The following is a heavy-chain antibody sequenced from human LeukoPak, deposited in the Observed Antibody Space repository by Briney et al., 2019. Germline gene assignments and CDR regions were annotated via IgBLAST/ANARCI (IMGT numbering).Heavy chain of an antibody. Sequence: ASVKVSCKASGGTFSSYAISWVRQAPGQGLEWMGGIIPIFGTANYAQKFQGRVAITADKPSNTAYMELSSLRFEDTAVYYCARDVGGPANYWGQGTLVTVSS. D-gene: IGHD2-15*01. CDR1: GGTFSSYA. J-gene: IGHJ4*02. V-gene: IGHV1-69*06. CDR2: IIPIFGTA. CDR3: ARDVGGPANY.